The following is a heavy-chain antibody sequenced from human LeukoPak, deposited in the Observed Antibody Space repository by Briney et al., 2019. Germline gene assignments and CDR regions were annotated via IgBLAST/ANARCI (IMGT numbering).Heavy chain of an antibody. D-gene: IGHD1-26*01. V-gene: IGHV3-48*04. J-gene: IGHJ4*02. CDR2: ISSSSSTI. CDR3: ARDSRSGSHVGYFDY. Sequence: GGSLRLSCAASGFTFSSYSMNWVRQAPGKGLEWVSYISSSSSTIYYADSVKGRFTISRDNAKNSLYLQTNSLRAENTAVYYCARDSRSGSHVGYFDYWGQGTLVTVSS. CDR1: GFTFSSYS.